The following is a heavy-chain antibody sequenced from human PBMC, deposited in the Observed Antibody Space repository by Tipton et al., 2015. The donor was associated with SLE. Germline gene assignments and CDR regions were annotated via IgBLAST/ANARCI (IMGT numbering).Heavy chain of an antibody. Sequence: DSVKGRFTISRDNSKNTLYLQMNSLRAEDTAVYYCARGTGPAAMDYWGQGTLVTVSS. D-gene: IGHD2-2*01. CDR3: ARGTGPAAMDY. J-gene: IGHJ4*02. V-gene: IGHV3-30*01.